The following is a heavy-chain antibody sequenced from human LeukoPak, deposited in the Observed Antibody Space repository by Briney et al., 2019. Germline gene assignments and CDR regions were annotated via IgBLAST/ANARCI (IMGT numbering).Heavy chain of an antibody. CDR1: GYSFTSYW. Sequence: GESLKISCKGSGYSFTSYWIGWVRQMPGEGLEWMGIYPGDSDTRYSPSFQGQVTISADKSITTAYLQWSSLKSSDTAMYYCARGDYGDFRIYYTLFDYWGQGTLVTVSS. V-gene: IGHV5-51*01. J-gene: IGHJ4*02. D-gene: IGHD4-17*01. CDR2: YPGDSDT. CDR3: ARGDYGDFRIYYTLFDY.